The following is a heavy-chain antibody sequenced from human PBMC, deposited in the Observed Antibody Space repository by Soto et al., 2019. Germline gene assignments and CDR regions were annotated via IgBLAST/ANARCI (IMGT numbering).Heavy chain of an antibody. J-gene: IGHJ4*02. Sequence: GESLKISWKGAGYGITSYWIGCVRQMPGKGLEWMGIIYPGDSDTRYSPSFQGQVTISADKSISTAYLQWSSLKASDTAMYYCARPMTTSDIDFWGQGTLVTVSS. CDR2: IYPGDSDT. V-gene: IGHV5-51*01. D-gene: IGHD4-4*01. CDR1: GYGITSYW. CDR3: ARPMTTSDIDF.